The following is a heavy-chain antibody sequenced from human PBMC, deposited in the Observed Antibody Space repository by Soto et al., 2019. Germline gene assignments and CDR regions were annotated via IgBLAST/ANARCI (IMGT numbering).Heavy chain of an antibody. J-gene: IGHJ6*02. V-gene: IGHV1-69*12. CDR2: IIPIFGTA. CDR1: GGTFSSYA. CDR3: ARHVPAAGYYYGMDV. Sequence: QVQLVQSGAEVKKPGSSVKVSCKASGGTFSSYAISWVRQAPGQGLEWMGGIIPIFGTANYAQKFKGRVNITADESTSTANMELSSLRSEDTAVYYCARHVPAAGYYYGMDVWGQGTTVTVSS. D-gene: IGHD2-2*01.